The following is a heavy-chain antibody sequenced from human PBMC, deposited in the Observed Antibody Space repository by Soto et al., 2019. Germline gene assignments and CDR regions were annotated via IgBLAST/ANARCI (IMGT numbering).Heavy chain of an antibody. CDR2: INHSGST. Sequence: SETLSLTCAVYGGSFSGYYWSWIRQPPGKGLEWIGEINHSGSTNYNPSPKSRVTISVDTSKNQFSLKLGSVTAADTAVYYSARGRHDRIIVVVVAAPRRDKNWFDPWGQGTLVTVSS. CDR3: ARGRHDRIIVVVVAAPRRDKNWFDP. V-gene: IGHV4-34*01. J-gene: IGHJ5*02. CDR1: GGSFSGYY. D-gene: IGHD2-15*01.